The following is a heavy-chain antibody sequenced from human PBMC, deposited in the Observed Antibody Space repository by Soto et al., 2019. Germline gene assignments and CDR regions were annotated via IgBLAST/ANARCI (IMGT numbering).Heavy chain of an antibody. Sequence: PGESLKISCKGSGYSFTSYWIGWVRQMPGKGLEWMGIIYPGDSDTGYSPSFQGQVTISADKSISTAYLQWSSLKASDTAMYYCARSGSYYEVDYGMDVWGQGTTVTVS. CDR1: GYSFTSYW. D-gene: IGHD1-26*01. CDR2: IYPGDSDT. V-gene: IGHV5-51*01. CDR3: ARSGSYYEVDYGMDV. J-gene: IGHJ6*02.